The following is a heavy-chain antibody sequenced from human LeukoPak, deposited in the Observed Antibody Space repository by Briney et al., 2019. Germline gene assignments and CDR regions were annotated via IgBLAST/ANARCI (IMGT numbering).Heavy chain of an antibody. V-gene: IGHV3-48*03. CDR1: GFTFSSYE. D-gene: IGHD4-11*01. J-gene: IGHJ4*02. CDR3: VRDGPSKVPFDY. CDR2: ISSSGSTI. Sequence: PGGSLRLSCAASGFTFSSYEMNWVRQAPGKGVEWVSYISSSGSTIYYADSVKGRFTISRDNAKNSLYLQMNSLRAEDTAVYFCVRDGPSKVPFDYWGPGILVTVSS.